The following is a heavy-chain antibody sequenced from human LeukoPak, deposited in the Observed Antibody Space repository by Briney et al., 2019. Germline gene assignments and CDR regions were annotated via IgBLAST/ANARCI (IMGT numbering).Heavy chain of an antibody. CDR2: IYYSGST. J-gene: IGHJ5*02. V-gene: IGHV4-30-4*08. Sequence: SETLSLTCSVSGDSITSRGYYWSWIRQPPGKGLEWIGYIYYSGSTSYNPSLKSRVTISVDTSKNQFSLRLNSVTAADTAVYYCARDRWEVPAVDGGWFDPWGQGTLVTVSS. CDR3: ARDRWEVPAVDGGWFDP. D-gene: IGHD2-2*01. CDR1: GDSITSRGYY.